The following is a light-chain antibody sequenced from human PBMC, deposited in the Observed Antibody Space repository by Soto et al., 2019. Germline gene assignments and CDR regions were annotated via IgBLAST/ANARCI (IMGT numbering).Light chain of an antibody. CDR2: EVT. CDR3: SSFTSRFTFV. V-gene: IGLV2-14*01. Sequence: QSALSQPASVSGSPGQSITISCTGTSNDIGDYNYVSWYQQHPGKAPKLMISEVTNRPSGVSDRFSGSKSGNTASLTISGLQAEDEADYYCSSFTSRFTFVFGTGTKVTVL. CDR1: SNDIGDYNY. J-gene: IGLJ1*01.